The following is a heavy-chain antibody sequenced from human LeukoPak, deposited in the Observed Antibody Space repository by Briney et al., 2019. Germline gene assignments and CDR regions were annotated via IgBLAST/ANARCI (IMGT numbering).Heavy chain of an antibody. CDR3: ARDCSSTSCYGLDFEGYYYGMDV. CDR1: GFTFSSYW. D-gene: IGHD2-2*01. V-gene: IGHV3-74*01. J-gene: IGHJ6*02. Sequence: GGSLRLSCAASGFTFSSYWMHWVRQAPGKGLVWVSRINSDGSSTSYADSVKGRFTISRDNAKNSLYLQMNSLRAEDTAVYYCARDCSSTSCYGLDFEGYYYGMDVWGQGTTVTVSS. CDR2: INSDGSST.